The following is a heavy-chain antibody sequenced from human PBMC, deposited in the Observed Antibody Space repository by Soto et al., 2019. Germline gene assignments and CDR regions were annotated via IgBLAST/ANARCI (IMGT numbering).Heavy chain of an antibody. CDR1: GGTFSSYA. Sequence: SVKVSCKASGGTFSSYAISWVRQAPGQGLEWMGGIIPIFGTANYAQKFQGRVTITADESTSTAYMELSSLRSEDTAVYYCATVRSLVGPFDIWGQGTMVTGSS. CDR2: IIPIFGTA. CDR3: ATVRSLVGPFDI. J-gene: IGHJ3*02. D-gene: IGHD2-15*01. V-gene: IGHV1-69*13.